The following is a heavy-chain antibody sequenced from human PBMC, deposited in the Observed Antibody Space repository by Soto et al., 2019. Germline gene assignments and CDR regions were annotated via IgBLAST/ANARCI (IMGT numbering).Heavy chain of an antibody. CDR3: AREGGYCESSGSAVYHYYGVAV. CDR1: EGASGTDF. Sequence: LRSTVYEGASGTDFWSWIRQPAGEGVEGIGRIYTTGSTNYNPSLNSRVTMSLDTSRNQFSLKLSSVTAADTAVYYCAREGGYCESSGSAVYHYYGVAVWGPLTT. D-gene: IGHD3-22*01. J-gene: IGHJ6*02. CDR2: IYTTGST. V-gene: IGHV4-4*07.